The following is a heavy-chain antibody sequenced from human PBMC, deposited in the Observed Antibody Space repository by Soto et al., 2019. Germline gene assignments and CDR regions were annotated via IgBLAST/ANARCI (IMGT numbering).Heavy chain of an antibody. CDR1: GNSISDRNYY. J-gene: IGHJ4*02. Sequence: HLQLQESGPGLVKPSETLSLTCTVSGNSISDRNYYWGWIRQPPGKGLEGIGSIFYTGSTSYSPSLRGRVTISVDTSKNQFSLKVTSVTAADTAIYFCATMTGFLVPTLEADYWGQGALVTVSS. CDR3: ATMTGFLVPTLEADY. V-gene: IGHV4-39*01. CDR2: IFYTGST. D-gene: IGHD3-3*01.